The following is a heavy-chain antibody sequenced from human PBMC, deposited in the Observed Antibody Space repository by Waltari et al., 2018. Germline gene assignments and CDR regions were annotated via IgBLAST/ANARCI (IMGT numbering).Heavy chain of an antibody. V-gene: IGHV4-38-2*01. D-gene: IGHD6-6*01. CDR3: ARRPTWFDP. CDR1: GYSISSGYY. J-gene: IGHJ5*02. CDR2: IYHSGST. Sequence: QVQPQESGPGLVKPSETLSLTCAVSGYSISSGYYWGWIRQPPGKGLEWIGSIYHSGSTDYNPSLRSRVTRSVDTSKNQFSLKLSSVTAADTAVYYCARRPTWFDPWGQGTLVTVSS.